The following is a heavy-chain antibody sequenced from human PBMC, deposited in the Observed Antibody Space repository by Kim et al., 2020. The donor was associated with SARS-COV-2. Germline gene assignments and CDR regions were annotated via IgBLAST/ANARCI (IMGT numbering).Heavy chain of an antibody. J-gene: IGHJ6*02. D-gene: IGHD1-26*01. V-gene: IGHV3-30*04. CDR1: GFTFSSYA. CDR3: AKEDGSYYYYYGMDV. CDR2: ISYDGSNK. Sequence: GGSLRLSCAASGFTFSSYAMHWVRQAPGKGLEWVAVISYDGSNKYYVDSVKGRFTISRDNSKNTLYLQMNSLRAEDTAVYYCAKEDGSYYYYYGMDVWG.